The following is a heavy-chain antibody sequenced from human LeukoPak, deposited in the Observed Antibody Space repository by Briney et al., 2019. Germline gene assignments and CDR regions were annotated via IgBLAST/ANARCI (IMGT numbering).Heavy chain of an antibody. Sequence: PGGSLRLSCAASGFTFSDYYMSWIRQAPGKGLEWISYISSSSFYTSYADSVKGRFTISRDNAKNSLYLQMNSLRAEDTAVYYCAREAMVAEDFDYWGQGTLVTVSS. CDR3: AREAMVAEDFDY. V-gene: IGHV3-11*06. D-gene: IGHD5-18*01. CDR1: GFTFSDYY. CDR2: ISSSSFYT. J-gene: IGHJ4*02.